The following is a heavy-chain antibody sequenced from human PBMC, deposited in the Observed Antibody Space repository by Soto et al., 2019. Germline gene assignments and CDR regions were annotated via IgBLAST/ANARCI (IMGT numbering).Heavy chain of an antibody. CDR2: IYHSGST. CDR1: GGSISSGGYS. V-gene: IGHV4-30-2*01. Sequence: SETLSLTCAVSGGSISSGGYSWSWIRQPPGKGLEWIGYIYHSGSTYYNPSLKSRVTISVDRSKNQFSLKLSSVTAADTAVYYCARGPAIYDSSGSSYWGQGTLVTVSS. CDR3: ARGPAIYDSSGSSY. D-gene: IGHD3-22*01. J-gene: IGHJ4*02.